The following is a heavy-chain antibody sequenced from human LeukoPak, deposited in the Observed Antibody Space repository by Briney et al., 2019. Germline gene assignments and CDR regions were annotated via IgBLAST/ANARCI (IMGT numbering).Heavy chain of an antibody. CDR1: GGSISSYY. CDR2: IYYSGST. CDR3: ARTPRPGYSSGWYRGTGGNYYMDV. J-gene: IGHJ6*03. D-gene: IGHD6-19*01. Sequence: SEALSLTCTVSGGSISSYYWSWIRRPPGKGLEWIGYIYYSGSTNYNPSLKSRVTISVDTSKNQFSLKLSSVTAADTAVYYCARTPRPGYSSGWYRGTGGNYYMDVWGKGTTVTVSS. V-gene: IGHV4-59*08.